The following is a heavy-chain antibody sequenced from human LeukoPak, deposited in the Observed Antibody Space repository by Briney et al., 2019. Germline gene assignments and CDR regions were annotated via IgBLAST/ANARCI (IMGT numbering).Heavy chain of an antibody. V-gene: IGHV4-39*01. J-gene: IGHJ5*02. Sequence: WETLSLTCTVSGASISGSSHYFWGWIRQTPGKGLEWIGSIYYSGNTYYNPSLKSRVTISVDTSKNQFSLKLTSVTAADTAVYYCARGLLSMIRGGSLLGRIDPWGQGTLVIVSS. CDR3: ARGLLSMIRGGSLLGRIDP. CDR1: GASISGSSHYF. D-gene: IGHD3-10*01. CDR2: IYYSGNT.